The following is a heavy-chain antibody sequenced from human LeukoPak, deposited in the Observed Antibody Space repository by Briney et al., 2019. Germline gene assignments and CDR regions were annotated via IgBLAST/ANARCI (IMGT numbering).Heavy chain of an antibody. CDR2: INPNSGGT. Sequence: ASVKVSCKASGYTFTGYYMHWVRQAPGQGLEWMGWINPNSGGTYYAQKFQGRVTMTSDTSISSAYMELSRLRSDDRAVYYCARVKTLIVVVRLFDYWGQGTLVTVSS. D-gene: IGHD3-22*01. CDR1: GYTFTGYY. V-gene: IGHV1-2*02. J-gene: IGHJ4*02. CDR3: ARVKTLIVVVRLFDY.